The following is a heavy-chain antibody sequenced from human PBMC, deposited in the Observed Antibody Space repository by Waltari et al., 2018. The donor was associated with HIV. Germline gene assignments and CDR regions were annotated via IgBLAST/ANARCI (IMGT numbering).Heavy chain of an antibody. D-gene: IGHD4-17*01. J-gene: IGHJ3*02. V-gene: IGHV3-74*01. CDR2: ISSDGSTT. CDR3: ARENTMTYYDALDI. Sequence: EVQLVASGGGLVQPGGSLRLSVAAPGFTFRGYWMHWVRQAPGKGLLWVSCISSDGSTTNYADSVKGRLTISRDNAKNTLYLQMNSLRADDTAVYYCARENTMTYYDALDIWGQGTMVTVSS. CDR1: GFTFRGYW.